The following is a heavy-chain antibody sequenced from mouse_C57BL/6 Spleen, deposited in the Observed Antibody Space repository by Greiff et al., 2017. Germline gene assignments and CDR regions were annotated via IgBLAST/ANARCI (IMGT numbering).Heavy chain of an antibody. CDR2: ISYDGSN. J-gene: IGHJ3*01. CDR3: VIYYDYAFAY. Sequence: EVKLLESGPGLVKPSQSLSLTCSVTGYSITSGYYWNWFRQFPGNKLEWMGYISYDGSNNYNPSPKNRNSITRDTSKNQFILKLNSVTTEDTATYYCVIYYDYAFAYWGQGTLVTVSA. D-gene: IGHD2-4*01. CDR1: GYSITSGYY. V-gene: IGHV3-6*01.